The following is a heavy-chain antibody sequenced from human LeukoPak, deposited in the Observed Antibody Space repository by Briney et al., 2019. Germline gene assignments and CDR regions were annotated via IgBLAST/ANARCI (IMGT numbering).Heavy chain of an antibody. D-gene: IGHD6-19*01. V-gene: IGHV3-23*01. J-gene: IGHJ4*02. Sequence: GGSLRLSRAVSGITLNNYGMSWVRLAPGKGLEWVAGISGSGGRTNYADSVKGRFTISRDNSKNTLYLQMNSLRAEDTAVYYCARDSGYGSGLIDYWGQGTLVTVSS. CDR2: ISGSGGRT. CDR3: ARDSGYGSGLIDY. CDR1: GITLNNYG.